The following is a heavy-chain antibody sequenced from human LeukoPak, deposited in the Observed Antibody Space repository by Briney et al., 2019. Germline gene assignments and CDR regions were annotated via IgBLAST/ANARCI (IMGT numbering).Heavy chain of an antibody. V-gene: IGHV1-46*01. Sequence: GASVKVSCKASGYTFTSYYKHWVRQAPGQGLEWMGIINPSGGSTSYAQKFQGRVTMTRDTSTSTVYMELSSLRTEDAAVYYCVREGYYDSGSSPTFYFDYWGQGTVVTVSS. D-gene: IGHD3-10*01. CDR2: INPSGGST. CDR1: GYTFTSYY. J-gene: IGHJ4*02. CDR3: VREGYYDSGSSPTFYFDY.